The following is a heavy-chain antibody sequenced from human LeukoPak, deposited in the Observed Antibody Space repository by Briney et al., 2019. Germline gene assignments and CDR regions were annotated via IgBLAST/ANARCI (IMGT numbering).Heavy chain of an antibody. V-gene: IGHV3-15*01. D-gene: IGHD2-15*01. Sequence: KPGGSLRLSCAASRFTFSNAWMSWVRQAPGKGLEWVGRIKGKTEGGTTDYAAPVKGRFTISRDDSKNTLYLQMNSLRAEDTAIYYCAKEVCSSGGSCPLDYWGQGTLVTVSS. J-gene: IGHJ4*02. CDR1: RFTFSNAW. CDR2: IKGKTEGGTT. CDR3: AKEVCSSGGSCPLDY.